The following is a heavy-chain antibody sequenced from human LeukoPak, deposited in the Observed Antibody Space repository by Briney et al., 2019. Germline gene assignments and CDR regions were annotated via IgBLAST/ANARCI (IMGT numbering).Heavy chain of an antibody. CDR1: GGSISSYY. V-gene: IGHV4-59*08. D-gene: IGHD3-10*01. J-gene: IGHJ5*02. Sequence: SETLSLTCSASGGSISSYYWSWIRQPPGKGLEWIGYIYYSGSTYYNPSLRSRVTISVDTSKNQFSLKLSSVTAADTAVYYCARGAYFYGSGINWFDPWGQGTLITVSS. CDR2: IYYSGST. CDR3: ARGAYFYGSGINWFDP.